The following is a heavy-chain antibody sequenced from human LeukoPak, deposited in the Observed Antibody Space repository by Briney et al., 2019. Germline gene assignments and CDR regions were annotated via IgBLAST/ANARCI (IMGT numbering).Heavy chain of an antibody. CDR1: GGSVSSSNYY. CDR3: ARPGGTGYYYYFDF. D-gene: IGHD3-22*01. J-gene: IGHJ4*02. CDR2: VSYSGST. Sequence: NPSETLSLTCAVSGGSVSSSNYYWGWIRQPPGRGLGWIASVSYSGSTYYNPSLKSRVTISVDTSKNQFSLKLRSVTAADTAVYYCARPGGTGYYYYFDFWGQGTLVTVSS. V-gene: IGHV4-39*01.